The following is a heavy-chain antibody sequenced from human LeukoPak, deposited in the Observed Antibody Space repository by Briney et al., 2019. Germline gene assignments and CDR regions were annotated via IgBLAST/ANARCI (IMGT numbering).Heavy chain of an antibody. CDR3: ASPGEKDYYFDY. J-gene: IGHJ4*02. CDR2: INPGGGTT. CDR1: GYSFTNYY. V-gene: IGHV1-46*01. D-gene: IGHD3-16*01. Sequence: ASVKVSCKASGYSFTNYYLHWVRQAPGQGFEWMGIINPGGGTTTYAQKFQGRITMTRDTSTSTVYMELSSLRSEDTAVYYCASPGEKDYYFDYWGQGTLVTVSS.